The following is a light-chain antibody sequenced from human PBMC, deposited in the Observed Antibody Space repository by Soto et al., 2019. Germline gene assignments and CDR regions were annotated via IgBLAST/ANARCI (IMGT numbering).Light chain of an antibody. V-gene: IGKV3-11*01. CDR3: QQRSNKFT. CDR1: QSVSSY. J-gene: IGKJ3*01. CDR2: DAY. Sequence: EIVLTQSPATLSLSPGERATLSCRASQSVSSYLAWYQQKSGQAPRLLIYDAYNRATGIPARFSGSGSGTDFTLTISSLEPEDFAVYYCQQRSNKFTFGPGTKVDIK.